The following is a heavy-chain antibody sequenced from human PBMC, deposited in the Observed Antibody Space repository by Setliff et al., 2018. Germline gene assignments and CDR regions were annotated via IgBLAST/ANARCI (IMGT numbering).Heavy chain of an antibody. CDR2: ITHDGSKTT. V-gene: IGHV3-7*03. D-gene: IGHD2-15*01. CDR1: GFTFNTYW. Sequence: GGSLRLSCAGSGFTFNTYWMTWVRQAPGKGLEWVASITHDGSKTTYYADSVKGRFTISRDNSKNTVYLEMNSLRAEDTAVYYCAKRGPYCSGGTCHYYFDYWGQGTLVTVSS. J-gene: IGHJ4*02. CDR3: AKRGPYCSGGTCHYYFDY.